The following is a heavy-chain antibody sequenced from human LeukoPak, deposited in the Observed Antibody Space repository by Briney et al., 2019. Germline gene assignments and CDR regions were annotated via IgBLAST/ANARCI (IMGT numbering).Heavy chain of an antibody. V-gene: IGHV3-21*01. J-gene: IGHJ6*03. Sequence: GGSLRLSCAGSGLTFSGYSMNWVRQAPGKGLEWVSSISPSSTYMYYADSVKGRFTISRDNSKNTLYLQMNSLRTEDTAVYYCAKDPAVGTPHYYMDVWGKGTTVTVSS. D-gene: IGHD4-23*01. CDR1: GLTFSGYS. CDR2: ISPSSTYM. CDR3: AKDPAVGTPHYYMDV.